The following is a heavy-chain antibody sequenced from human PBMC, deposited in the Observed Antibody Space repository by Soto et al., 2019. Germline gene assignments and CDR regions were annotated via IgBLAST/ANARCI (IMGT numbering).Heavy chain of an antibody. J-gene: IGHJ6*02. D-gene: IGHD2-15*01. CDR1: GFTFRSSA. CDR3: ATGAYCSGGSCSDYYYYYYGMDL. CDR2: LVVGTGNT. Sequence: TSVRVFCKTSGFTFRSSAVQWVRQGRGQSLEWIRCLVVGTGNTNYAQKFQQRVTISSDRSTNTVSMELSSLTSEDTAVYYCATGAYCSGGSCSDYYYYYYGMDLWGQGTTVTVSS. V-gene: IGHV1-58*01.